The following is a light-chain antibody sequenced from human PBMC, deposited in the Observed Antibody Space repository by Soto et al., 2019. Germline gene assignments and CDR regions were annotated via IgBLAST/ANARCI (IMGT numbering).Light chain of an antibody. CDR2: AAS. V-gene: IGKV1-27*01. CDR3: QKYNSAPFT. J-gene: IGKJ5*01. Sequence: DIQMTQSPSSLSASVGDRVTITCRASRGINNYLAWYQQKPGPVPKLLIYAASTLQSGVPSRFSGSGSGTEFTLNISSLQSEDVATYYGQKYNSAPFTFGQGTRLEIK. CDR1: RGINNY.